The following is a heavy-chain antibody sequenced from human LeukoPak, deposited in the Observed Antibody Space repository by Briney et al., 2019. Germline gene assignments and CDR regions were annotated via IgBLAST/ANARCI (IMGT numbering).Heavy chain of an antibody. J-gene: IGHJ4*02. V-gene: IGHV3-11*01. Sequence: GGSLRLSCAASGFTFSGYYVSWIHQAPGKGLEWVSYISSSGSTIYYADSVKGRFTISRDNAKNSLYLQMNSLRAEDTAVYYCASEYSSGWYLGYWGQGTLVTVSS. CDR3: ASEYSSGWYLGY. D-gene: IGHD6-19*01. CDR2: ISSSGSTI. CDR1: GFTFSGYY.